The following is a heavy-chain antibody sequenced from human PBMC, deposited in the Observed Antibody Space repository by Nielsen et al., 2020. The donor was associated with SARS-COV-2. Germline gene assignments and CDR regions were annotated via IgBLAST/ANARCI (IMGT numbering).Heavy chain of an antibody. D-gene: IGHD6-13*01. J-gene: IGHJ4*02. CDR1: GGTFSSYA. V-gene: IGHV1-2*05. CDR2: INPNSGGT. CDR3: ARGSITYSSSWPYFDY. Sequence: ASVKVSCKASGGTFSSYAISWVRQAPGQGLEWMGRINPNSGGTNYAQKFQGRVTMTRDMSISTAYMELSRLRSDDTVVYYCARGSITYSSSWPYFDYWGQGTLVTVSS.